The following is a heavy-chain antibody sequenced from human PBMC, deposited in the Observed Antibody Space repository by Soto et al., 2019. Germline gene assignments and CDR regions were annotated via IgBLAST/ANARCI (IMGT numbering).Heavy chain of an antibody. D-gene: IGHD3-22*01. CDR2: IYWNDDK. CDR1: GFSLSTSGVG. J-gene: IGHJ4*02. V-gene: IGHV2-5*01. Sequence: QITLKESGPTLVKPTQTLTLTCTFSGFSLSTSGVGVGWIRQPPGKALEWLALIYWNDDKRYSPSLKSRLTITKDTSKNQVVLTMTNMDPVDTATYYCAHLPPADYYDSSEYFDYWGQGTLVTVSS. CDR3: AHLPPADYYDSSEYFDY.